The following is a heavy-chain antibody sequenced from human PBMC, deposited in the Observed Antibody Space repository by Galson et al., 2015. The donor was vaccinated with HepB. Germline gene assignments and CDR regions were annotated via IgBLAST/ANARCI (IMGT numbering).Heavy chain of an antibody. V-gene: IGHV3-23*01. CDR2: IGGNGGST. Sequence: SLRLSCAASGFTFSSYAMSWVRQAPGKGLEWVSAIGGNGGSTYYADYVKGRFTISRDNSKNTLYLQMSSLRAEDTAVYYCVKDVDKGIAAAGAQGSPFDYWGQGTLVTVSS. CDR3: VKDVDKGIAAAGAQGSPFDY. CDR1: GFTFSSYA. J-gene: IGHJ4*02. D-gene: IGHD6-13*01.